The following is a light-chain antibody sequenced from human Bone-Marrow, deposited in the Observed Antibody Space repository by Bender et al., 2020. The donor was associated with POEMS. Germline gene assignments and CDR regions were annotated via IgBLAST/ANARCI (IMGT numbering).Light chain of an antibody. Sequence: QSALTQPASVSGSPGQSITISCTGTSSDVGSDDLVSWYQQYPGKAPKFMIYEVSKRPSGVPDRFFGSKSGNTASLTISGLQAEDEADYYCTSYAGSDNLVFGGGTKLTVL. CDR2: EVS. CDR1: SSDVGSDDL. CDR3: TSYAGSDNLV. V-gene: IGLV2-23*02. J-gene: IGLJ2*01.